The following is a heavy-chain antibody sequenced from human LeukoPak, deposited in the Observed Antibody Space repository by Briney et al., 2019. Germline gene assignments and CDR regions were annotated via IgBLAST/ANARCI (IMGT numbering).Heavy chain of an antibody. CDR1: GGSFSGYY. Sequence: SETLSLTCAVYGGSFSGYYWSWIRQPPGKGLEWIWSMYYSGSTYYNPSIKSRLTISLDRSENQFSLKLSSVTAADTAVYYCARYGLLGISEINGFDNWGQGTMVTVSS. CDR2: MYYSGST. D-gene: IGHD2-15*01. J-gene: IGHJ3*02. V-gene: IGHV4-34*01. CDR3: ARYGLLGISEINGFDN.